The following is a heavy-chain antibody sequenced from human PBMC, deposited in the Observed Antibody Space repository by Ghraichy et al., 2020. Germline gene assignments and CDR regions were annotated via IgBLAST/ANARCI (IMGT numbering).Heavy chain of an antibody. V-gene: IGHV3-21*01. CDR1: GFTFSSYS. Sequence: GESLNISCAASGFTFSSYSMNWVRQAPGKGLEWVSSISSSSSYIYYADSVKGRFTISRDNAKNSLYLQMNSLRAEDTAVYYCARDSGYGGNPFWGQEPWSTSPQ. CDR2: ISSSSSYI. CDR3: ARDSGYGGNPF. D-gene: IGHD4-23*01. J-gene: IGHJ4*01.